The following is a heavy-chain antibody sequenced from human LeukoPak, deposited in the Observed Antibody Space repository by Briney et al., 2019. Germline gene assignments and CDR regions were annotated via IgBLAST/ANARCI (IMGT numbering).Heavy chain of an antibody. CDR3: AKSYLGYFDY. CDR2: ISGIT. D-gene: IGHD1-26*01. Sequence: PGGSLRLSFAALGLTFMSYATSVFRQAQGKRLERVSAISGITYYADSVKGRFTISRDNSKDTRLLQMNILRAGDTAVCYCAKSYLGYFDYWGQGTLVTVSS. J-gene: IGHJ4*02. V-gene: IGHV3-23*01. CDR1: GLTFMSYA.